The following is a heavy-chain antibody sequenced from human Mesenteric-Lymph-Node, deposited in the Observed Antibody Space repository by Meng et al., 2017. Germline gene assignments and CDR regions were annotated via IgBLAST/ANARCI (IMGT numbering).Heavy chain of an antibody. CDR3: AKGLRGTYDY. V-gene: IGHV3-23*01. D-gene: IGHD1-26*01. J-gene: IGHJ4*02. CDR1: GFTLSNYA. Sequence: EVQLLESGGGLVQPGGSLRLSCTASGFTLSNYAMTWVRQAQGKGLEWTSSISGSDGSTYYADSVKGRFTISRDNSKNTLYLQMNSLRAEDTALYYCAKGLRGTYDYWGQGTLITVSS. CDR2: ISGSDGST.